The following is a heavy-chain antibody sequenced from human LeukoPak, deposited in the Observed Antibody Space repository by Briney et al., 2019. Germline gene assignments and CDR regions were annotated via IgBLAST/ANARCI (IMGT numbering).Heavy chain of an antibody. CDR2: IGSDVRT. CDR3: ARDCSSTSCYGH. J-gene: IGHJ4*02. D-gene: IGHD2-2*01. Sequence: GGSLRLSCAVSGFTFSNYAMSWVRQAPGKGLEWVSGIGSDVRTHYADSVKGRFTISRDNSKNTLYLQMNSLRAEDTAVYYCARDCSSTSCYGHWGQGTLVTVSS. V-gene: IGHV3-23*01. CDR1: GFTFSNYA.